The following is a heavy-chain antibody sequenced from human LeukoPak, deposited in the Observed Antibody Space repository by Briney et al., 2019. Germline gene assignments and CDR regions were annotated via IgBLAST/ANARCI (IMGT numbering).Heavy chain of an antibody. D-gene: IGHD5-12*01. Sequence: GESLKISCKGSGYSFTNYWIGWVRQMPGKGLEWMGIIYPGDSDTRYSPSFQGKVTISADKSISTAYLQWSSLKASDTAMYYCARQYSGYDYYFDYWGQGTLVTVSS. J-gene: IGHJ4*02. CDR1: GYSFTNYW. CDR2: IYPGDSDT. V-gene: IGHV5-51*01. CDR3: ARQYSGYDYYFDY.